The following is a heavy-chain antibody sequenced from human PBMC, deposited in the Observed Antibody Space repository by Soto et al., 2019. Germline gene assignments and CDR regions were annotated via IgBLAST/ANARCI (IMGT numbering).Heavy chain of an antibody. CDR2: ISGSGGST. Sequence: GGSLRLSCAASGFTFSSYAMSWVRQAPGKGLEWVSAISGSGGSTYYADSVKGRFTISRDNSKNTLYLQTNSLRAEDTAVYYCAKGITSRNGMDVWGQGTTVTVSS. CDR3: AKGITSRNGMDV. D-gene: IGHD1-20*01. V-gene: IGHV3-23*01. J-gene: IGHJ6*02. CDR1: GFTFSSYA.